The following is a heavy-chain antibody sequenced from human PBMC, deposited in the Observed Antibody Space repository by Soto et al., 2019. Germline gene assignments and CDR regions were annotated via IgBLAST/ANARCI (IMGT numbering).Heavy chain of an antibody. J-gene: IGHJ4*02. CDR2: MNTNSGNT. CDR1: GYTFTSYD. D-gene: IGHD4-4*01. CDR3: ASYTGGDYSNSVFDY. V-gene: IGHV1-8*01. Sequence: ASVKVSCKASGYTFTSYDINWVRQATGQGLEWMGWMNTNSGNTGYAQKFQGRVNMTRNTSISTANMELSSLRSEDTAVYYGASYTGGDYSNSVFDYWGQGTLVTVSS.